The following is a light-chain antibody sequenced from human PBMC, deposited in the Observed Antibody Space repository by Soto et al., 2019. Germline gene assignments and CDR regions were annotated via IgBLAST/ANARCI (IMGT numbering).Light chain of an antibody. CDR3: HQYDDGPYT. V-gene: IGKV3-15*01. Sequence: EIAMTQSPATLSVSPGERATVSCRASQSVTSNVAWYQQIPGQTPRLLIYGASTRATGIPVRFSGSGSGTEFTLTISSLQSEDFAVYYCHQYDDGPYTFGQGTKVDIK. CDR1: QSVTSN. J-gene: IGKJ2*01. CDR2: GAS.